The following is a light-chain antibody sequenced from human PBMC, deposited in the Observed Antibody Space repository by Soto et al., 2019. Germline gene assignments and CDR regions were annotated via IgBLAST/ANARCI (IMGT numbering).Light chain of an antibody. CDR3: QQSYSTFTIT. Sequence: EIVMTQSPATLSVSPGERATLSCRASQSVSSSYLAWYQQKPGQAPRLLIYGASSRATGIPDRFSGSGSGTDFTLTISSLQPEDFATYYCQQSYSTFTITFGQGTRLEIK. CDR2: GAS. V-gene: IGKV3D-20*02. J-gene: IGKJ5*01. CDR1: QSVSSSY.